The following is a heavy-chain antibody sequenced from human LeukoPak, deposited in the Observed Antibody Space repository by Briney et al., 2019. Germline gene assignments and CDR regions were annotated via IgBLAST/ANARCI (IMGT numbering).Heavy chain of an antibody. D-gene: IGHD2-2*01. CDR1: GFIFSTYS. Sequence: GGSLRLSCAASGFIFSTYSMSWVRQAPGKGLEWVSAIGARGSTTFYSDSVKGRFTISRDNSKNTLNLQMNSLRAEDTAVYYCARVGGFVDCSSTSCHPFDYWGQGTLVTVSS. J-gene: IGHJ4*02. V-gene: IGHV3-23*01. CDR3: ARVGGFVDCSSTSCHPFDY. CDR2: IGARGSTT.